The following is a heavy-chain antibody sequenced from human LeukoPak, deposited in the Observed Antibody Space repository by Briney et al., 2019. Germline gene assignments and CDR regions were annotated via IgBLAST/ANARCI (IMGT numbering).Heavy chain of an antibody. CDR1: GYSLSNYC. Sequence: GESLKISCNGSGYSLSNYCIGWARQMRGKGLDCMGIIYPGDSDTRYTTSFQCQATTSSDKTITTAYLQWSSLRASDTAMYYCARLGYCTGTSCGRDDLYFDYWGQGTLVTVSS. V-gene: IGHV5-51*01. CDR2: IYPGDSDT. D-gene: IGHD2-8*02. CDR3: ARLGYCTGTSCGRDDLYFDY. J-gene: IGHJ4*02.